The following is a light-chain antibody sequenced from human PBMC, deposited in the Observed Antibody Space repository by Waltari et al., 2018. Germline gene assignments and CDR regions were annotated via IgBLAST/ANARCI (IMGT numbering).Light chain of an antibody. CDR3: QQGHSLPPT. CDR2: YGD. CDR1: QAINSY. J-gene: IGKJ1*01. V-gene: IGKV1-39*01. Sequence: DIQVSQSPSSLSASVGDRVTITCRASQAINSYLNWYQQEPGKAPKLLIFYGDRLASGVPPRFSGGGSGTEFTLTINSLKPEDFATYYCQQGHSLPPTFGQGTKVEIK.